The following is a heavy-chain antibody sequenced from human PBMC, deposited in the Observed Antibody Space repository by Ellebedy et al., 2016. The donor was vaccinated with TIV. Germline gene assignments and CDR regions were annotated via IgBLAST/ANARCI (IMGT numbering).Heavy chain of an antibody. V-gene: IGHV3-23*01. CDR2: ISGSGGST. Sequence: PGGSLRLSCAASGFSSGFSFSRYAMGWVRQAPGRGREWVTGISGSGGSTYYADSVKGRFTISRDNSKNTLYLQMNSLKEEDTAMYYCAKDREVILAVAGGMIDYWGQGILVTVSS. CDR1: GFSSGFSFSRYA. D-gene: IGHD6-19*01. J-gene: IGHJ4*02. CDR3: AKDREVILAVAGGMIDY.